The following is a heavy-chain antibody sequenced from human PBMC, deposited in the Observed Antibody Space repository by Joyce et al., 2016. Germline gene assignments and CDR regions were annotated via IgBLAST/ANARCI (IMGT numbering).Heavy chain of an antibody. J-gene: IGHJ4*02. CDR2: ISGSGGST. D-gene: IGHD5-12*01. CDR3: AKGRGYTGYYFDY. Sequence: DVQLLESGGCLVQPGGSLRLSCAAAGFTFSSYAMGWVRQAPGKGLEWVSAISGSGGSTYYADSVKGRFTISRDNSKNTLYLQMNSLRGEDTAVYYCAKGRGYTGYYFDYWGQGTLVTVSS. CDR1: GFTFSSYA. V-gene: IGHV3-23*01.